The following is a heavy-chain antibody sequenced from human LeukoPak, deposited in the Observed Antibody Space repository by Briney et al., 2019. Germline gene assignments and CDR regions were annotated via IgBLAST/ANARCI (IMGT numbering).Heavy chain of an antibody. CDR1: GGTFSSYA. J-gene: IGHJ4*02. CDR2: IIPIFGTA. Sequence: GASVKVSCTASGGTFSSYAISWVRQAPGQGLEWMGGIIPIFGTANYAQKFQGRVTITADESTSTAYMELSSLRSEDTAVYYCARGDHVGLGIDYWGQGTLVTVSS. CDR3: ARGDHVGLGIDY. D-gene: IGHD7-27*01. V-gene: IGHV1-69*13.